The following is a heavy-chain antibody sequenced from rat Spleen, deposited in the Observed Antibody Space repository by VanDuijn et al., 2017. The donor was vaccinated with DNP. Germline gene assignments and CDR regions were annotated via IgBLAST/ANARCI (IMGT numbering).Heavy chain of an antibody. V-gene: IGHV5-7*01. Sequence: EVQLVESGGGLVRPGRSLKLSCATSGFTFSDCNMAWVRQAPKKGLEWVATVNYDGGITYYRDSVKGRFTISRDNAESALYLRMDSLRSEDTATYYCTRHDYSNYYFDYWGRGVMVTVSS. CDR3: TRHDYSNYYFDY. CDR2: VNYDGGIT. D-gene: IGHD1-8*01. CDR1: GFTFSDCN. J-gene: IGHJ2*01.